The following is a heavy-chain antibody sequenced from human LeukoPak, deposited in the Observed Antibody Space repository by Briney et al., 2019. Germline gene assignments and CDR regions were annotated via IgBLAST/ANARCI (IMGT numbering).Heavy chain of an antibody. CDR3: ARGSPPRRNYDSRGYYSYYFDY. CDR1: GYTFTSYG. D-gene: IGHD3-22*01. J-gene: IGHJ4*02. CDR2: ISAYNGNT. V-gene: IGHV1-18*01. Sequence: GASVKVSCKASGYTFTSYGISWVRQAPGQGLGWMGWISAYNGNTHYAQKLQGGVTMTTDASTSTVYMELRSLRSDDTAVYYCARGSPPRRNYDSRGYYSYYFDYWGQGTLVTVSS.